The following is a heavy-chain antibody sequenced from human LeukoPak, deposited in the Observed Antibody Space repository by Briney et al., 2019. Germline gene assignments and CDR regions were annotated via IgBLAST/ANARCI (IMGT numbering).Heavy chain of an antibody. CDR2: MKPNSGYT. D-gene: IGHD6-19*01. J-gene: IGHJ4*02. CDR1: GYTLTTYD. Sequence: ASVKVSCKTSGYTLTTYDINWVRQATGQGLEWMGGMKPNSGYTGYAQKFQGRVTITRDTSISTAYMEVSSLRSEDTAVYYCARVAGSIDYWGQGTLVTVSS. CDR3: ARVAGSIDY. V-gene: IGHV1-8*03.